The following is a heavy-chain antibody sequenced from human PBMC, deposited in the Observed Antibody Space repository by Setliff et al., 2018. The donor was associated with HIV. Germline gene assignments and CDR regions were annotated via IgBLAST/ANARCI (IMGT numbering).Heavy chain of an antibody. Sequence: SETLSLTCIVSGGSISNHYWGRIRQPPGKGLEWIGNIHFGGTTWYNRSLKSRVAIWVDTSKNQFSLKLSSVTAADTAVYYCARPSLGIGGGSIFDDWGQGTLVTVSS. CDR3: ARPSLGIGGGSIFDD. CDR1: GGSISNHY. D-gene: IGHD3-3*01. V-gene: IGHV4-59*08. CDR2: IHFGGTT. J-gene: IGHJ4*02.